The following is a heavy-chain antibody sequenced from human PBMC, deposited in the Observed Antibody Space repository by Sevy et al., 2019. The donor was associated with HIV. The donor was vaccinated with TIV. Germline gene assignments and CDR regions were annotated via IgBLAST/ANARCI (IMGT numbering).Heavy chain of an antibody. V-gene: IGHV4-39*02. Sequence: SETLSLTCTVSGGSISSGGYQWGWIRQPPGKGLEWIGSMSNSGYTYYNPSLKSRVTIIVDTSRNQFSPKVSSVTAADTGLDYGARGRVAGRLDSWGQGILVTVSS. CDR3: ARGRVAGRLDS. CDR2: MSNSGYT. D-gene: IGHD6-6*01. J-gene: IGHJ4*02. CDR1: GGSISSGGYQ.